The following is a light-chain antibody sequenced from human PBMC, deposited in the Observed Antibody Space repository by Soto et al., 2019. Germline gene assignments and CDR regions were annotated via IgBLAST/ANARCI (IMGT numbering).Light chain of an antibody. CDR1: QSVSSY. Sequence: EIVLTQSPATLSLYSGERATLSGRASQSVSSYSAWYQQKPGQAPELLIYDAPTRATGIPARFSGSGSGTDFTLTISRLEPEDFAVYYCQQYGSSPPTTFGQGPLLEI. J-gene: IGKJ5*01. V-gene: IGKV3-20*01. CDR2: DAP. CDR3: QQYGSSPPTT.